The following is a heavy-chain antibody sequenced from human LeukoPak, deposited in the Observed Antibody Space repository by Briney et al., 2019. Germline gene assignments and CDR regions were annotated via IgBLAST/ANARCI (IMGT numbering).Heavy chain of an antibody. CDR2: INPNSGGT. Sequence: GASVKVSCKASGYTFTGYYMHWVRQAPGQGLEWMGWINPNSGGTNYAQKFQGWVTMTRDTSISTAYMELSRLRSDDTAVYYCARASGGTVQEDIVVVPAALNYFDYWGQGTLVTVSS. V-gene: IGHV1-2*04. D-gene: IGHD2-2*01. CDR1: GYTFTGYY. J-gene: IGHJ4*02. CDR3: ARASGGTVQEDIVVVPAALNYFDY.